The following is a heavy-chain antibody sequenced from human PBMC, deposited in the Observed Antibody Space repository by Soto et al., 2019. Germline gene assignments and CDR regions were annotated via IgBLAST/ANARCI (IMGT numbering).Heavy chain of an antibody. CDR2: IYYSGST. J-gene: IGHJ4*02. CDR1: GGSISSGGYY. V-gene: IGHV4-31*03. Sequence: QVQLQESGPGLVKPSQTLSLTCTVSGGSISSGGYYWSWIRQHPGKGLEWIGYIYYSGSTYYNPSLXSXFTISVDTSKNQFSLKLRSVTAADTAVYYCARKATVTTCFDYWGQGTLVTVSS. CDR3: ARKATVTTCFDY. D-gene: IGHD4-17*01.